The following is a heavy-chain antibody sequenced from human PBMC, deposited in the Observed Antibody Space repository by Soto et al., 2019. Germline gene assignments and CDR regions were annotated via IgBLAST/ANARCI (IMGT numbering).Heavy chain of an antibody. CDR1: GFSLSSSAVG. V-gene: IGHV2-5*02. D-gene: IGHD6-13*01. CDR3: ARVMGSGTVGVFAY. J-gene: IGHJ4*02. CDR2: LYWDNYK. Sequence: QITLKESGPTLVQPTQPLTLTCTFSGFSLSSSAVGVGWIRQPPGKALEWLALLYWDNYKQYSPSLKNTFTITKDTSKNQVVLTMTKMEPVDTGTYYCARVMGSGTVGVFAYWGQGTLVTVSS.